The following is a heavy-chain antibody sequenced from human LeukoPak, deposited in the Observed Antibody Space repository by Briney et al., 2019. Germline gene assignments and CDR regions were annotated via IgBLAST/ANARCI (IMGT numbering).Heavy chain of an antibody. Sequence: GGSLRLFCAASGFTFSSYGMHWARQAPGKGLEWVAVISYDGSNKYYADSVTGRFTISRDNSKNTLYLQMNSLRAEDTAVYYCAKDSVALVIADAFHIWGQGTMVSVSS. V-gene: IGHV3-30*18. CDR2: ISYDGSNK. J-gene: IGHJ3*02. CDR3: AKDSVALVIADAFHI. D-gene: IGHD2-21*01. CDR1: GFTFSSYG.